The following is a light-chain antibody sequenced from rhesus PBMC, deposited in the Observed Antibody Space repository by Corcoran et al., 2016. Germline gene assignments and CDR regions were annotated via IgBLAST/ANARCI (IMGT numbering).Light chain of an antibody. CDR1: QRGSSS. V-gene: IGKV3-42*01. Sequence: EIVMTQSPATLSLSPGERATLSCRASQRGSSSLAWHQQKPGPAPKLLIYGADSRAPGITDRFSGTGSGTDFTLTISRLEPEDVGVYYCQQDYSWPLTFGGGTKVELK. CDR3: QQDYSWPLT. J-gene: IGKJ4*01. CDR2: GAD.